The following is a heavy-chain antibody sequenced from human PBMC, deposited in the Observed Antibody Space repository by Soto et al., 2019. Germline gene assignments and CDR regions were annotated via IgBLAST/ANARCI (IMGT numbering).Heavy chain of an antibody. J-gene: IGHJ5*02. CDR2: LNAANGDT. Sequence: QVHLEQSGAVVKKPGASVKVACKASGYSFTTYSMHWLRQAPGQRPEWIGWLNAANGDTKYSQALQGRVTITVDTSADTVYMGLGNPTIGDQGVLLCGKGGFLSNFRWVGWFGPWGQGNQVTVSP. CDR1: GYSFTTYS. D-gene: IGHD3-3*01. V-gene: IGHV1-3*01. CDR3: GKGGFLSNFRWVGWFGP.